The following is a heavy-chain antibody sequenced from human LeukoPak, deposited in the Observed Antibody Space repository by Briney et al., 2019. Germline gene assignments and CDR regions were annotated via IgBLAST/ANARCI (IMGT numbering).Heavy chain of an antibody. D-gene: IGHD2-2*01. CDR3: ARSDCSSTSCNYYYMDV. Sequence: SVKVSCKASGGTFSSYAISWVRQAPGQGLEWMGGIIPIFGTANYAQKFQGRVTITADESTSTAYMELSSLRSEDTAVYYCARSDCSSTSCNYYYMDVWGKGTTVTISS. V-gene: IGHV1-69*13. CDR2: IIPIFGTA. J-gene: IGHJ6*03. CDR1: GGTFSSYA.